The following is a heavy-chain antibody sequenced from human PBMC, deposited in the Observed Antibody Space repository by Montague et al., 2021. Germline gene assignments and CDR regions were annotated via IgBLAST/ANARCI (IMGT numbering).Heavy chain of an antibody. CDR2: IDPDGSAK. D-gene: IGHD2-21*01. V-gene: IGHV3-7*01. CDR3: VSVGE. Sequence: SLRLSCAASGFTFSNSWMNWVRQAPGKGLEWVANIDPDGSAKRHVDSVQGRFTISRDNAKNSLHLRMNSLRAEDTAVYYCVSVGEWGQGTLVTVSS. J-gene: IGHJ4*02. CDR1: GFTFSNSW.